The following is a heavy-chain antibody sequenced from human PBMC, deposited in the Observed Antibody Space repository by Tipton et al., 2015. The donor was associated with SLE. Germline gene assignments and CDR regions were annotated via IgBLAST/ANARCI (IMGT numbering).Heavy chain of an antibody. CDR1: GDSIKGYY. Sequence: TLSLTCTVSGDSIKGYYWSWIRQTPGTGLEWIGYAFYSGSTNYNPSLKSRVTISVDTSKNQFSLKLSSVTAADTAVYYCARDDYYDSSGLDYWGQGILVTVSS. V-gene: IGHV4-59*01. D-gene: IGHD3-22*01. CDR2: AFYSGST. CDR3: ARDDYYDSSGLDY. J-gene: IGHJ4*02.